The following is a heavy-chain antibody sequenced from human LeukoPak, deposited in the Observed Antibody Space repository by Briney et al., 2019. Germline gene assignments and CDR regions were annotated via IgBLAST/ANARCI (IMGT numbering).Heavy chain of an antibody. J-gene: IGHJ6*02. CDR1: GFTFSNYW. Sequence: GGSLRLSCAASGFTFSNYWIHWVRQAPGKGLVWVSRIDNAGSITTYADSVKGRFTISRDNAENTLYLQMNSLRAEDTAVYFCAKDPEGFGELSQYGMDVWGQGTTATVSS. CDR3: AKDPEGFGELSQYGMDV. V-gene: IGHV3-74*03. D-gene: IGHD3-10*01. CDR2: IDNAGSIT.